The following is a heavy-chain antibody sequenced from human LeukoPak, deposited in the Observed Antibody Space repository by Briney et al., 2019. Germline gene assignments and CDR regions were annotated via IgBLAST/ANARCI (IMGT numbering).Heavy chain of an antibody. J-gene: IGHJ4*02. CDR1: GFTFGSYV. CDR2: IKEDGSEK. D-gene: IGHD6-13*01. CDR3: ARVNARPGTSWYFDY. V-gene: IGHV3-7*03. Sequence: GGSLRLSCAASGFTFGSYVMTWVRQAPGKGLEWVANIKEDGSEKYYVDSVKGRFTISRGNAKNSLYLQMNSLRAEDTAVYYCARVNARPGTSWYFDYWGQGTLVTVSS.